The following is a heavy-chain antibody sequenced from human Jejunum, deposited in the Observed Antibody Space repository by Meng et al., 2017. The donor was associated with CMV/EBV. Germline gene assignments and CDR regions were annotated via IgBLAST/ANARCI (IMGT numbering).Heavy chain of an antibody. D-gene: IGHD2-2*02. Sequence: TFLDDGINWVRQAPGQGLEWIGWIVPYNGNKQASQNFQGRVTMTTDTSTSTAYMELRSLRSDDTAVYYCARDRSSFIVVVPAAIDYWGQGTLVTVSS. V-gene: IGHV1-18*01. CDR3: ARDRSSFIVVVPAAIDY. CDR2: IVPYNGNK. CDR1: TFLDDG. J-gene: IGHJ4*02.